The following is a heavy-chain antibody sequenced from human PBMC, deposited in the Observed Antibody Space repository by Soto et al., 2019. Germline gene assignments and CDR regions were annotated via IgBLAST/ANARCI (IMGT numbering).Heavy chain of an antibody. CDR2: ISGSGGST. CDR1: GFTFSSYA. Sequence: AGGSLRLSCAASGFTFSSYAMSWVRQAPWKGLEWVSAISGSGGSTYYADSVKGRFTISRDNSKNTLYLQMNSLRAEDTAVYYCAKDRNFGVVIISVFDYWGQGTLVTVSS. D-gene: IGHD3-3*01. J-gene: IGHJ4*02. V-gene: IGHV3-23*01. CDR3: AKDRNFGVVIISVFDY.